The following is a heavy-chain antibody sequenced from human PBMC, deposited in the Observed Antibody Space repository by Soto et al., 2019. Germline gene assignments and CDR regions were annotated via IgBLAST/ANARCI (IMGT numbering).Heavy chain of an antibody. V-gene: IGHV4-39*01. J-gene: IGHJ3*02. Sequence: SETLSLTCTVSGGSISSSSYYWGWIRQPPGKGLEWIGSIYYSGSTYYNPSLKSRVTISVDTSKNQFSLKLSSVTAADTAVYYCASRITIFPGAFDIWGQGTMVTVSS. CDR2: IYYSGST. CDR3: ASRITIFPGAFDI. CDR1: GGSISSSSYY. D-gene: IGHD3-9*01.